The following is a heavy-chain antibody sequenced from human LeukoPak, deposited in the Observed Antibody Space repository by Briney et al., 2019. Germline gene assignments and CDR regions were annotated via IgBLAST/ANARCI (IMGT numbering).Heavy chain of an antibody. J-gene: IGHJ4*02. CDR2: IYYSGST. CDR3: ARLFSGSYFDY. V-gene: IGHV4-59*08. D-gene: IGHD3-10*02. Sequence: ETLSLTCTVSGGSISSYYWSWIRQPPGKGLEWIGYIYYSGSTNYNPSLKSRVTISVDTSKNQFSLKLSSVTAADTAVYYCARLFSGSYFDYWGQGTLVTVSS. CDR1: GGSISSYY.